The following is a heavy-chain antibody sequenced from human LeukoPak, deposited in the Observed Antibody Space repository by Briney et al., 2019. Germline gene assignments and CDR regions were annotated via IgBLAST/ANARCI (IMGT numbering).Heavy chain of an antibody. CDR2: IYYSGST. CDR3: AAMGPTSRLGDY. D-gene: IGHD6-19*01. Sequence: SQTLSLTCTVSGGSISSGGYYWSWIRQHPGKGLEWIGYIYYSGSTYYNSSLKSRVTISVDTSKNQFSLKLSSVTAADTAVYYCAAMGPTSRLGDYWGQGTLVTVSS. CDR1: GGSISSGGYY. J-gene: IGHJ4*02. V-gene: IGHV4-31*03.